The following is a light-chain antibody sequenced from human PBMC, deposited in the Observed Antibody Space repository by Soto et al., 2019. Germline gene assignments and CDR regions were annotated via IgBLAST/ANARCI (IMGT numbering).Light chain of an antibody. CDR3: QQYSSAPPTWT. CDR2: GAS. V-gene: IGKV3-20*01. Sequence: IVLTQSPGTLSLSPGERATLACRTGQSVSNSYLAWYQQKPGQAPRLLMYGASSRAIGIPDRFSGSGSGTDFTLTISRLEPEDFAVYYCQQYSSAPPTWTFGQGTKLEMK. J-gene: IGKJ1*01. CDR1: QSVSNSY.